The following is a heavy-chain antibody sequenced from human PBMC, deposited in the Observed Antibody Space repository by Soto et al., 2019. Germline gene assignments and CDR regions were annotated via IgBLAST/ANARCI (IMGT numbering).Heavy chain of an antibody. CDR3: ARGLGYDSNDDYYAY. CDR2: IIPIFGTA. J-gene: IGHJ4*02. CDR1: GGTFSRHA. Sequence: QVQLVQSGAEVRKPGSSVKVSCKASGGTFSRHAISWVRQAPGQGLEWMGGIIPIFGTANHAQKFQGRVTIIADESTSTVYRELSSLRAEDTAMYYCARGLGYDSNDDYYAYWGQGTLVIVSS. V-gene: IGHV1-69*01. D-gene: IGHD3-22*01.